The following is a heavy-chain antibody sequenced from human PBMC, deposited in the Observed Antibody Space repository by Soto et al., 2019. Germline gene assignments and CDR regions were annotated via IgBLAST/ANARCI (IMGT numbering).Heavy chain of an antibody. CDR3: IHSRCGGDCLQSYASYYYYGMDV. D-gene: IGHD2-21*02. CDR1: AFSLSTGGVG. V-gene: IGHV2-5*02. J-gene: IGHJ6*02. CDR2: IYWDDDK. Sequence: QITLKESGPTLVKPTQTLTLTCTFSAFSLSTGGVGVGWIRQPPGKALEWLALIYWDDDKRYSPSLRSRLTITKDTSKTXVXLXMXXMDPVDTATYYCIHSRCGGDCLQSYASYYYYGMDVWGQGTTVTVSS.